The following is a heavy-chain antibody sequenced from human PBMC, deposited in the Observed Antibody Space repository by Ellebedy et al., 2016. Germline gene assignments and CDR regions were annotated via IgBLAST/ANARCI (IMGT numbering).Heavy chain of an antibody. D-gene: IGHD1-26*01. V-gene: IGHV2-26*01. Sequence: SGPTLVKPTETLTLTCTFSGFSLNNAEMGVAWVRQPPGKALEWLAHIFSHDEQSSSPSLRRRLTISKDTSKSQVVLTMTNMDRGDTATYYSSRISSGSDWTNDYWGQGMLVTVSS. CDR3: SRISSGSDWTNDY. CDR2: IFSHDEQ. J-gene: IGHJ4*02. CDR1: GFSLNNAEMG.